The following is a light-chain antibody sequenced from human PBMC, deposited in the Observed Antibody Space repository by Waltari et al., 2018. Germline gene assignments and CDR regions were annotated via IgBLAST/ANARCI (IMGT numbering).Light chain of an antibody. CDR1: QSISKY. Sequence: EIMLTQSPGTLSLSPGERATLSCRASQSISKYLAWYQQKPGQPPRLLIYDASSRATGIPDRFSGSGSGTDFSLTISRLKPEDFAVYYCQKYGTLPATFGQGTKVEIK. CDR2: DAS. CDR3: QKYGTLPAT. V-gene: IGKV3-20*01. J-gene: IGKJ1*01.